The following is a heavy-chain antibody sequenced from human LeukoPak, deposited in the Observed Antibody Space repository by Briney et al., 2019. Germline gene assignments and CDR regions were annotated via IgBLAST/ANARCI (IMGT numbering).Heavy chain of an antibody. CDR3: ARDHNWNYYYYYGMDV. Sequence: PGGSLRLSCAASGFTFSSYAMHWVRQAPGKGLEWVAVIWYDGSNKYYADSVKGRFTISRDNSKNTLYLQVNSLRAEDTAVYYCARDHNWNYYYYYGMDVWGQGTTVTVSS. CDR1: GFTFSSYA. D-gene: IGHD1-20*01. V-gene: IGHV3-33*08. CDR2: IWYDGSNK. J-gene: IGHJ6*02.